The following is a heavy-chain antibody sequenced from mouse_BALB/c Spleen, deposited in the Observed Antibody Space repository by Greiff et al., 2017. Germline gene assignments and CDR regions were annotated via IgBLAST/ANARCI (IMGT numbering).Heavy chain of an antibody. Sequence: VQVVESGAELMKPGASVKISCKATGYTFSSYWIEWVKQRPGHGLEWIGEILPGSGSTNYNEKFKGKATFTADTSSNTAYMQLSSLTSEDSAVYYCARGGYDAWFAYWGQGTLVTVSA. D-gene: IGHD2-2*01. J-gene: IGHJ3*01. CDR2: ILPGSGST. CDR3: ARGGYDAWFAY. V-gene: IGHV1-9*01. CDR1: GYTFSSYW.